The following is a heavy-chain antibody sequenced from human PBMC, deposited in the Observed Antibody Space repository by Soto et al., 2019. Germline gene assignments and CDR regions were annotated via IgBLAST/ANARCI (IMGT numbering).Heavy chain of an antibody. CDR1: GFTFSSYG. CDR2: ISYDGSNK. J-gene: IGHJ4*02. Sequence: GVSLRLSCAASGFTFSSYGMHWVRQAPGKGLEWVAVISYDGSNKYYADSVKGRFTISRDNSKNTLYLQMNSLRAEDTALYYCANGETGTTLPHGYWGQGTLVTVSS. D-gene: IGHD1-7*01. V-gene: IGHV3-30*18. CDR3: ANGETGTTLPHGY.